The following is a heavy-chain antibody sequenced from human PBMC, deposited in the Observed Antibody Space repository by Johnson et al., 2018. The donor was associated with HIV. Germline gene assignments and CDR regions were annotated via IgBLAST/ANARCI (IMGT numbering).Heavy chain of an antibody. CDR3: ARGGNEIDAFDI. J-gene: IGHJ3*02. CDR2: ISYDGSNK. D-gene: IGHD1-1*01. CDR1: GFTFSSYA. V-gene: IGHV3-30*04. Sequence: QVQLVESGGDVVQPGRSLRLSCAASGFTFSSYAMHWVRQAPGKGLEWVAVISYDGSNKYYADSVKGRFTISRDNSKNTLYLQMNSLRAEDTAVYYCARGGNEIDAFDIWGQGTMVTVSS.